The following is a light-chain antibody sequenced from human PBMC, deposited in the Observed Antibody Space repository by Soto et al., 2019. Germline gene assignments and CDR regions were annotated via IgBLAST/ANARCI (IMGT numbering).Light chain of an antibody. CDR3: QQRSNWPIT. Sequence: EILLTQSPATLSLSPVERATLSCRASQSVSSYLAWYQQKPGQAPRLLIYDASNRATGIPARFSGSGSGTDFTLTISSLEPEDFAVYYCQQRSNWPITFGQGTRLEIK. CDR2: DAS. V-gene: IGKV3-11*01. J-gene: IGKJ5*01. CDR1: QSVSSY.